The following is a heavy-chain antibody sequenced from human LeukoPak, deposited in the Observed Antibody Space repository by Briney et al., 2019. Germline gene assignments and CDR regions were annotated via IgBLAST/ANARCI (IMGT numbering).Heavy chain of an antibody. J-gene: IGHJ4*02. D-gene: IGHD4-23*01. CDR3: ARGRGYGGPKIDY. V-gene: IGHV4-59*12. CDR1: GGSISNYY. Sequence: SETLSLTCTVSGGSISNYYWSWIRQPPGKGLEWIGYIYYSGTTNYNPSLKSRVTMSVDTSKSQFSLKLSSVTAADTAVYYCARGRGYGGPKIDYWGQGTLVTVSS. CDR2: IYYSGTT.